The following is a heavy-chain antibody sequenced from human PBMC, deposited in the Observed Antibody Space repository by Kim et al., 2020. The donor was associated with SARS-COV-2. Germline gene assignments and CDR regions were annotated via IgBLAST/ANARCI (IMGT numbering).Heavy chain of an antibody. V-gene: IGHV4-59*01. CDR2: IYYSGST. J-gene: IGHJ4*02. CDR1: GGSISSYY. Sequence: SETLSLTCTVSGGSISSYYWSWIRQPPGKGLEWIGDIYYSGSTNYNPSLKSRVTISVDTSKNQFSLKLSSVTAADTAVYYCARVPPPTTVKRVWYFDYWGQGTLVTVSS. D-gene: IGHD4-17*01. CDR3: ARVPPPTTVKRVWYFDY.